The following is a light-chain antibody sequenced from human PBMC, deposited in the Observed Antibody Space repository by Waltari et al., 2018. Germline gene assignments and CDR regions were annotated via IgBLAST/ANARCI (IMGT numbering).Light chain of an antibody. Sequence: EIELTQSPATLSASPGERVTLSCRASQGISNNLVWYQHKPGQSPRLRIYGASARATGVPERFSGSGYRTEFTLTISSLQSEDFAVYYCQHYNNRPPYSFGQGTKLEIK. V-gene: IGKV3-15*01. J-gene: IGKJ2*03. CDR2: GAS. CDR1: QGISNN. CDR3: QHYNNRPPYS.